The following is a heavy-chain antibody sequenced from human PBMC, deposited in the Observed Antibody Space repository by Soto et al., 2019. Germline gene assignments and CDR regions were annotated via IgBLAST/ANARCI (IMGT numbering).Heavy chain of an antibody. CDR1: CGSISSLTAY. CDR2: IYFTGAT. CDR3: ATIPRRGYSYGIDY. J-gene: IGHJ4*02. V-gene: IGHV4-31*03. D-gene: IGHD2-21*02. Sequence: PSQTLSLTCSVACGSISSLTAYWTWIRQHPGEGLDWIGHIYFTGATYSNTSLRSRLTMSVDTTKNQFSLKLTSVTAADTATYYCATIPRRGYSYGIDYWGQGTLVTVSS.